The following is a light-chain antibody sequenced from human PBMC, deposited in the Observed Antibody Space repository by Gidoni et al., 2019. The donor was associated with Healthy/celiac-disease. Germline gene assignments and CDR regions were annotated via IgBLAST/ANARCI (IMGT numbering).Light chain of an antibody. CDR3: MQALQTPIT. V-gene: IGKV2-28*01. J-gene: IGKJ5*01. CDR1: QRLMHSNVYNY. Sequence: DIVMTQSPLSLPVTPVDPSSISCRSSQRLMHSNVYNYLDWYLQKPGPSPQLLIYLGSNRASGVPDRFSGSGSGTDFTLKISRVEAEDVGFYYCMQALQTPITFGQGTRLEIK. CDR2: LGS.